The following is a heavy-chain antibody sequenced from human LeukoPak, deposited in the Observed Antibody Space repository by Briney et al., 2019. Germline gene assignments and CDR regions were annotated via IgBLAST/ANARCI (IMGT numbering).Heavy chain of an antibody. V-gene: IGHV4-38-2*02. Sequence: PSETLSLTCTVSGYSISSGYYWGWIRQPPGKGLEWIGSIYHSGSTYYNPSLKSRVTISVDTSKNQFSLKLSSVTAADTAVYYCARDGYIYSSGYYYFDYWGQGTLVTVSS. CDR2: IYHSGST. CDR3: ARDGYIYSSGYYYFDY. CDR1: GYSISSGYY. J-gene: IGHJ4*02. D-gene: IGHD3-22*01.